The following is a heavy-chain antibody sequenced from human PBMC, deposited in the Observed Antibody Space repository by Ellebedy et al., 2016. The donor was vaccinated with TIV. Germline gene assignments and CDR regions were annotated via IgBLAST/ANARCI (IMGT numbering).Heavy chain of an antibody. J-gene: IGHJ5*02. CDR1: GGSITSSSYY. V-gene: IGHV4-39*01. CDR3: ARRYSSSSIGWFDP. D-gene: IGHD6-6*01. CDR2: IVYSGST. Sequence: MPSETLSLTCTVSGGSITSSSYYWGWVRQPPGKGLEWIGSIVYSGSTYYNPSLKSRVTISVDTSKNQFSLKVKSVTAADTAVYYCARRYSSSSIGWFDPWGQGTLVTVSS.